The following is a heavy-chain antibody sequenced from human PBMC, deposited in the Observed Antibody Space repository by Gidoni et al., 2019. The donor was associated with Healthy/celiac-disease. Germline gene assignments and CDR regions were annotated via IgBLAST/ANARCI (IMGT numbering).Heavy chain of an antibody. CDR3: AKDLTPSPYYDILTGYSGDWFDP. CDR2: ISGSGGST. V-gene: IGHV3-23*01. D-gene: IGHD3-9*01. J-gene: IGHJ5*02. Sequence: EVQLLESGGGLVQPGGSLRLSCSASGFTFISYAMSLVRQAPGQGLEWVSAISGSGGSTYYADSVKGRFTISRDNPKNTLYLQMNSLRAEDTAVYYCAKDLTPSPYYDILTGYSGDWFDPWGQGTLVTVSS. CDR1: GFTFISYA.